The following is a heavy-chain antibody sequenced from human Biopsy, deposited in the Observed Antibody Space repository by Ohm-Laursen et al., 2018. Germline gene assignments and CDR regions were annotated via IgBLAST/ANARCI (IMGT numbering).Heavy chain of an antibody. J-gene: IGHJ4*02. CDR3: GNEVHGRDY. CDR1: GKTLSDYY. Sequence: GTLSLTCEVYGKTLSDYYWSWTRQPPGKGWEWIGQINQSGRTNYNPSLKSRVNISADKSNNQFSLKLTSATSADTAVYFCGNEVHGRDYWGLGALVTVSS. V-gene: IGHV4-34*08. CDR2: INQSGRT. D-gene: IGHD2-15*01.